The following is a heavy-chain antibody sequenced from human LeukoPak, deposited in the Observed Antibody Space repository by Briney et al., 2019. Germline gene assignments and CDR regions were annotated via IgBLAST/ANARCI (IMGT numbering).Heavy chain of an antibody. CDR2: IIPIFGTA. Sequence: SVKISCKVSGYTFTDYYMHWVRQAPGQGLEWMGRIIPIFGTANYAQKFQGRVTITTDESTSTAYMELSSLRSEDTAVYYCAREVGLWFGELLSGYYYYMDVWGKGTTVTVSS. CDR1: GYTFTDYY. D-gene: IGHD3-10*01. J-gene: IGHJ6*03. CDR3: AREVGLWFGELLSGYYYYMDV. V-gene: IGHV1-69*05.